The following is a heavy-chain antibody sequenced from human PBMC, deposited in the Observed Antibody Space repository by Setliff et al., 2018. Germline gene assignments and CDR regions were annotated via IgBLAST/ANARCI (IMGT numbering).Heavy chain of an antibody. CDR2: VYYSGTA. J-gene: IGHJ4*02. D-gene: IGHD5-12*01. CDR3: ARGGTFRYFDS. Sequence: TSETLSLTCTVSDGSLSTYYWSWIRQPPGKGLEFIGYVYYSGTANYSPSLRSRLTISVDTSKTQFSLKLRSVTAADTAVYYCARGGTFRYFDSWGQGAPVTVSS. CDR1: DGSLSTYY. V-gene: IGHV4-59*01.